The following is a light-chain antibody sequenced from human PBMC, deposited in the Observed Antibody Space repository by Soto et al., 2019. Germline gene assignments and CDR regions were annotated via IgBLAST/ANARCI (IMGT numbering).Light chain of an antibody. CDR1: ISDVGGYNY. CDR3: NSYRSTSTRYV. CDR2: DVS. V-gene: IGLV2-14*01. J-gene: IGLJ1*01. Sequence: QSALTQPASVSGSPGQSITISCTGTISDVGGYNYVSWYQQHPGEAPKLIVYDVSNRPSGVSHRFSGSKSGNTASLTISGLQAEDGADYYCNSYRSTSTRYVFGTGTKLTVL.